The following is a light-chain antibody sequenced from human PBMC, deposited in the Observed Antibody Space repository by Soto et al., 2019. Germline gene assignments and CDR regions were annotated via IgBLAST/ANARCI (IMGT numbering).Light chain of an antibody. CDR3: QEYNNWHPIT. CDR2: GAS. V-gene: IGKV3-15*01. J-gene: IGKJ4*01. Sequence: EIVMTQSPATLSVSPGERATLPRRASQNIITKLAWYQQKPGQAPRLLIYGASTRATGIPVRFSGSGYGTEFTLTITSLQSEDSAVYYCQEYNNWHPITFGGGTKVDIK. CDR1: QNIITK.